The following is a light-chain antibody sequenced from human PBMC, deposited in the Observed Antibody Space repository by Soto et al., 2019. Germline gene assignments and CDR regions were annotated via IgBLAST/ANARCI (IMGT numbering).Light chain of an antibody. CDR2: GAS. Sequence: EIVMTQSPVTLSVSPGGRATLSCRASQSISDTLAWYQQKPGQAPRLLIHGASTRAPGFPARFSGSGSGTDFTITISSLQSEDFAVYYCQQYNNSPWTFGQGTKVEIK. CDR3: QQYNNSPWT. V-gene: IGKV3-15*01. J-gene: IGKJ1*01. CDR1: QSISDT.